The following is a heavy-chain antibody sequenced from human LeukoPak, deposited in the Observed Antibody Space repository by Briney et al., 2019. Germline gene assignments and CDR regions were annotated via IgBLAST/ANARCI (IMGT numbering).Heavy chain of an antibody. CDR2: ISYDGSNK. CDR1: GFTFSNYG. V-gene: IGHV3-30*18. Sequence: GGSLRLSCAASGFTFSNYGMHWFRQAPGKGLEWVAVISYDGSNKYYADSVKGRFTISRDNSKNTLYLQMNSLRAEDTAVYYCAKSRHYDILTGYYIYWGQETLVTVSS. CDR3: AKSRHYDILTGYYIY. D-gene: IGHD3-9*01. J-gene: IGHJ4*02.